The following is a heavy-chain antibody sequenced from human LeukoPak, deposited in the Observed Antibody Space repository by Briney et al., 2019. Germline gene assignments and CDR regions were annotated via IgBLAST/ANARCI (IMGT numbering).Heavy chain of an antibody. CDR2: ISSSSSYI. CDR3: AREFSGSDAFDI. CDR1: GFTFSSYS. Sequence: PGGSLRLSCAASGFTFSSYSMNWVRQAPGKGLEWVSSISSSSSYIYYADSVKGRFTISRDNAKNSLYLQMNSLRAEDTAVYYCAREFSGSDAFDIWGQGTMVTVSS. D-gene: IGHD3-10*01. V-gene: IGHV3-21*01. J-gene: IGHJ3*02.